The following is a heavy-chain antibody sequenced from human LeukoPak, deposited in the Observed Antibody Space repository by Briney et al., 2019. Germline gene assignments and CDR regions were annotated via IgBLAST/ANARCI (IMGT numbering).Heavy chain of an antibody. CDR3: ARDRAYYYDSSGYYYFDH. CDR1: GFTFSSYS. J-gene: IGHJ4*02. V-gene: IGHV3-48*02. Sequence: GGSLRLSCAASGFTFSSYSMNWVRQAPGKGLEWVSYISFSGSPTQYADSVKGRFTISRDNAKNSLYLQMNSLRDEDTAVYYCARDRAYYYDSSGYYYFDHWGQGTLVTVSS. CDR2: ISFSGSPT. D-gene: IGHD3-22*01.